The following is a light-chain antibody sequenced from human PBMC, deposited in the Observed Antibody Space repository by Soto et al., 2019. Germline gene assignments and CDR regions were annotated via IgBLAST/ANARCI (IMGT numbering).Light chain of an antibody. CDR2: PAS. CDR3: QQHFISMGT. J-gene: IGKJ2*02. Sequence: EIVLTQSPGALSLSPGETATLSGRASQSVARDITVYQHIPSQAPRLLISPASTGATGIPDRFSGSGPGTGLSLTMHKLEPEDSAVYYGQQHFISMGTCGQVTKV. V-gene: IGKV3-20*01. CDR1: QSVARD.